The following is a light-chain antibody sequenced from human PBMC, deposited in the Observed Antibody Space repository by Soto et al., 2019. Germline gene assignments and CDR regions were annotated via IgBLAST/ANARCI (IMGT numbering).Light chain of an antibody. V-gene: IGKV1-12*01. J-gene: IGKJ4*01. Sequence: DIQMTQSPSSVSASVGDRVTFTCRASQGIGTWLAWYQQQPGKAPKLLIYAASSLQSGVPSRFSGSGSGTDFTLTISSLQPEDFGTYYCQQANSFPLAFGGGTKVDIK. CDR1: QGIGTW. CDR2: AAS. CDR3: QQANSFPLA.